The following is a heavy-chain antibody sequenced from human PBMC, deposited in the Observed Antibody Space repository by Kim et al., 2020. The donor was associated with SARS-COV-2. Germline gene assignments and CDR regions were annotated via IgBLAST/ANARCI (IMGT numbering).Heavy chain of an antibody. Sequence: GGSLRLSCAASGFTFDDYAMHWVRQAPGRGLEWVSGISWKSDSIGYADSVKGRFTISRDNAKNSLFLQMNSLRAEDTALYFCAKDIPGNRGYIVGAFDVWGQGTMVTVSS. J-gene: IGHJ3*01. D-gene: IGHD2-21*01. CDR3: AKDIPGNRGYIVGAFDV. CDR2: ISWKSDSI. CDR1: GFTFDDYA. V-gene: IGHV3-9*01.